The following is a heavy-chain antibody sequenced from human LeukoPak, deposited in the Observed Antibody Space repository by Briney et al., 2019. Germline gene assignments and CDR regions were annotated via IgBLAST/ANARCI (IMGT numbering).Heavy chain of an antibody. CDR3: AREVAIGYNQRYFDY. J-gene: IGHJ4*02. D-gene: IGHD5-24*01. Sequence: PSEALSLTCTVSDDSISRYYWTWNRQPPGKGLEWIGYVYYSGSTNYNPSLKSRVTISVDTSKNQFSLRLSSVTAADTAVYYCAREVAIGYNQRYFDYWGQGTLVTVSS. V-gene: IGHV4-59*01. CDR1: DDSISRYY. CDR2: VYYSGST.